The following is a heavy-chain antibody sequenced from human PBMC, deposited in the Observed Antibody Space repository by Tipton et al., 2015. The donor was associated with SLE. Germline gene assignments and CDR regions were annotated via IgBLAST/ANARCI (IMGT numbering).Heavy chain of an antibody. CDR3: VRDEYSSGCFDS. CDR1: GYSISSGYY. D-gene: IGHD6-19*01. V-gene: IGHV4-38-2*02. J-gene: IGHJ4*02. CDR2: IYHSGST. Sequence: TLSLTCAVSGYSISSGYYWGWIRQPPGKGLEWIGSIYHSGSTYYNPPLKSRVTISVDTSKNHFSLQLNSVTASDTAVYYCVRDEYSSGCFDSWGQGTLVTVSP.